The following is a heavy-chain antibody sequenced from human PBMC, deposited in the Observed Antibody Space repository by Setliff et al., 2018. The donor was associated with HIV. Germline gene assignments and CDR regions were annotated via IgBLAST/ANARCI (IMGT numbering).Heavy chain of an antibody. CDR3: ARGYCSSTSCYCIYYFDN. CDR2: MNPKSGNT. D-gene: IGHD2-2*01. V-gene: IGHV1-8*01. J-gene: IGHJ4*02. CDR1: GYNFTSHD. Sequence: ASVKVSCKASGYNFTSHDINWVRQAPGQGLEWMGWMNPKSGNTGYARKFQGRVTMTRKTSISTAYMELMSLRSDDTAVYYCARGYCSSTSCYCIYYFDNWGQGTPVTVSS.